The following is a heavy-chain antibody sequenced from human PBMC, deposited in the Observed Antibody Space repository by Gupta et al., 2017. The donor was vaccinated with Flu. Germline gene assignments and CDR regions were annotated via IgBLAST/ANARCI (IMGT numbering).Heavy chain of an antibody. J-gene: IGHJ4*02. CDR3: AKEAVTIGCTYFDD. V-gene: IGHV3-9*01. CDR2: ISWNSGIS. CDR1: GFTFGDYT. D-gene: IGHD5-24*01. Sequence: EVQLVESGGGLVQPGTSVRLSCETSGFTFGDYTMHWVRQAPGKGLEWVSGISWNSGISAYADSVKGRFTISRDTAKKSLHLQMNSLRPEDTALYYCAKEAVTIGCTYFDDWGRGTLVTVSS.